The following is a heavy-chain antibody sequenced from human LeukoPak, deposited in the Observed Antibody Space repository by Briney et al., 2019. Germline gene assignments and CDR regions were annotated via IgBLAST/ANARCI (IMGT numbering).Heavy chain of an antibody. D-gene: IGHD1-7*01. Sequence: PSETLSLTCAVYGGSFSGYYRSWIRQPPGKGLEWIGEINHSGSTNYNPSLKSRVTISVDTSKNQFSLKLSSVTAADTAVYYCARGGLTGTTGTDWGQGTLVTVSS. CDR1: GGSFSGYY. CDR2: INHSGST. V-gene: IGHV4-34*01. J-gene: IGHJ4*02. CDR3: ARGGLTGTTGTD.